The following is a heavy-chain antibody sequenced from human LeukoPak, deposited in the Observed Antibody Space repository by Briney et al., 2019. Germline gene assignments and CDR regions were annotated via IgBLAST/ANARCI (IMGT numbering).Heavy chain of an antibody. D-gene: IGHD5-24*01. CDR3: ARGEQEMATMSIDY. CDR1: GFTFSSYA. V-gene: IGHV3-48*01. CDR2: ISSLGSTI. Sequence: GGSLRLSCAASGFTFSSYAMNWVRQAPGKGLEWVSYISSLGSTIYYADSVKGRFTISRDNAKNSLYLQMNSLRAEDTAVYYCARGEQEMATMSIDYWGQGTLVTLSS. J-gene: IGHJ4*02.